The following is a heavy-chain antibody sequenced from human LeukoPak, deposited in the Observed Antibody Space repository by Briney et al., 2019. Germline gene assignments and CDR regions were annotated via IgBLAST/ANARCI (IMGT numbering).Heavy chain of an antibody. CDR3: ARRDGYCSGGSCYFNWFDP. Sequence: GESLKISCKGSGYSFTSYWIGWVRQMPGKGLEWMGIIYPGDSDTRYSPSFQGQVTISADKSISTAHLQRSSLKASDTAMYYRARRDGYCSGGSCYFNWFDPWGQGTLVTVSS. CDR1: GYSFTSYW. V-gene: IGHV5-51*01. J-gene: IGHJ5*02. CDR2: IYPGDSDT. D-gene: IGHD2-15*01.